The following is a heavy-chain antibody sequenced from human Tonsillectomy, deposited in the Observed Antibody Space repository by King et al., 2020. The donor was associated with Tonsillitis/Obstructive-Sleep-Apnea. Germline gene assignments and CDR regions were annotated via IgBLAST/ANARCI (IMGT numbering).Heavy chain of an antibody. V-gene: IGHV3-30*16. CDR1: GFTFSSYA. D-gene: IGHD5-12*01. CDR3: ARDGYSGYDPGDY. J-gene: IGHJ4*02. Sequence: QLVQSGGGVVQPGRSLRLSCAASGFTFSSYAMHWVRQAPGKGLEWVAVISYDGSNKYYAESVKGRFTISRDNSKNTLYLQMNSLRAEDPAVYYCARDGYSGYDPGDYWGQGTLVTVSS. CDR2: ISYDGSNK.